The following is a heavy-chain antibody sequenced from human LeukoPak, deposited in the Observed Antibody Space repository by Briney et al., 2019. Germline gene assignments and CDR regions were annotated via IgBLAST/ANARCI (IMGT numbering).Heavy chain of an antibody. CDR2: IYYSGST. V-gene: IGHV4-59*08. J-gene: IGHJ4*02. D-gene: IGHD6-13*01. CDR3: ARHLGYSSSWCFDY. CDR1: GGSISSYY. Sequence: SETLSLTCTVSGGSISSYYWSWIRQPPGKGLEWLGYIYYSGSTNYNPSLKSRVTISVDTSKNQFSLKLSSVTAADTAVYYCARHLGYSSSWCFDYWGQGTLVTVSS.